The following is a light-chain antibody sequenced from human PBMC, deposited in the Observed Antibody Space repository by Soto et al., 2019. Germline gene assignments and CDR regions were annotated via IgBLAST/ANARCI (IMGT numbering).Light chain of an antibody. CDR2: AAS. CDR1: QSISDY. J-gene: IGKJ1*01. CDR3: QQSFITPWK. V-gene: IGKV1-39*01. Sequence: DIQMTQSPSSLSASVGDRVTITCRASQSISDYLNWYQQKPVEAPNVLIYAASSLHSGVPSSFSGSGSETDFTLTISSLQPEDFATYFCQQSFITPWKFGQGTKVEIK.